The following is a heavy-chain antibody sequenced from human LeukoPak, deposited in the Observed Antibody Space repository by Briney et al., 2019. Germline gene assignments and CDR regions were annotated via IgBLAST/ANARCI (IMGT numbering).Heavy chain of an antibody. J-gene: IGHJ4*02. Sequence: GGSLRLSCAASEFTFSSHGMHWVRQAPGKGLEWVAVISYDGSNKYYADSVKGRFTISRDNSKNTLYLQMNSLRAEYTAVYHCAKDGRSYSSGWPPFDYWGQGALVTVSS. D-gene: IGHD6-19*01. CDR1: EFTFSSHG. CDR2: ISYDGSNK. CDR3: AKDGRSYSSGWPPFDY. V-gene: IGHV3-30*18.